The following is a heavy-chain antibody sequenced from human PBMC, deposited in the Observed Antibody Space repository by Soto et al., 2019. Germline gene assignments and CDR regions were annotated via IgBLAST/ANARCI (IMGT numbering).Heavy chain of an antibody. D-gene: IGHD6-13*01. V-gene: IGHV3-23*01. CDR1: GFTVSSNY. CDR2: VSGSGGST. CDR3: ARRGPGTYFDY. Sequence: GGSLRLSCAASGFTVSSNYMSWVRQAPGKGLEWVSAVSGSGGSTYYADSVKGRFTISRDNSKNTLYLQMNSLRAEDTAVYYCARRGPGTYFDYWGQGTLVTVSS. J-gene: IGHJ4*02.